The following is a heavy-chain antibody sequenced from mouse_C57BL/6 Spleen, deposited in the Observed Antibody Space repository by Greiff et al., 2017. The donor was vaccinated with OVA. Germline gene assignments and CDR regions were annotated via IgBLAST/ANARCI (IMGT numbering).Heavy chain of an antibody. CDR2: IYPRDGST. V-gene: IGHV1-85*01. Sequence: VQLQQSGPELVKPGASVKLSCKASGYTFTSYDINWVKQRPGQGLEWIGWIYPRDGSTKYNEKFKGKATLTVDTSSSTAYMELHSLTSEDSAVYFCARGGYYGNYVWFAYWGQGTLVTVSA. D-gene: IGHD2-1*01. J-gene: IGHJ3*01. CDR3: ARGGYYGNYVWFAY. CDR1: GYTFTSYD.